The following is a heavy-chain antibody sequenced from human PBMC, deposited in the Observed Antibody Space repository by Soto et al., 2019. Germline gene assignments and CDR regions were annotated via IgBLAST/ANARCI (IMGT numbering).Heavy chain of an antibody. J-gene: IGHJ6*02. CDR3: ARGHYYYGMVV. CDR2: IYYSGTT. V-gene: IGHV4-30-2*01. CDR1: NGSVSSGTYS. Sequence: PSETLSLTCAVSNGSVSSGTYSWSWVRQPPGKGLEWIGYIYYSGTTYYTPSLKSRLTMSMDRANDHFSLNLTSVTAADKAVYFCARGHYYYGMVVWGQGITVTVSS.